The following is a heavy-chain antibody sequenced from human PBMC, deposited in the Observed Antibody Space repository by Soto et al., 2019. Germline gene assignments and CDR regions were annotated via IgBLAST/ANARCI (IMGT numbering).Heavy chain of an antibody. Sequence: GGSLRLSCAASGFTFSSYGMHWVRQAPGKGLEWVAVISYDGSNKYYADSVKGRFTISRDNSKNTLYLQMNSLRAEDTAIYFCAKNAGLWEGDWYLDLWGRGTLVTVSS. CDR3: AKNAGLWEGDWYLDL. CDR2: ISYDGSNK. V-gene: IGHV3-30*18. D-gene: IGHD1-26*01. J-gene: IGHJ2*01. CDR1: GFTFSSYG.